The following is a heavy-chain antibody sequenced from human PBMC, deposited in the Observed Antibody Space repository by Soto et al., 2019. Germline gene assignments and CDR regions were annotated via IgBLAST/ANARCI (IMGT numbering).Heavy chain of an antibody. CDR1: GYTFTSYF. CDR2: INPSGGNT. J-gene: IGHJ4*02. V-gene: IGHV1-46*01. D-gene: IGHD3-16*01. Sequence: QVQLVQSGAEVKKPGASVKVSCKASGYTFTSYFMHWVRQAPGQGLEWMGIINPSGGNTNYAQKFQGRVTMTGDTSTSRVYMELSSLRSEDTAVYYCARGGGSATTLYFDYWGQGALVTVSS. CDR3: ARGGGSATTLYFDY.